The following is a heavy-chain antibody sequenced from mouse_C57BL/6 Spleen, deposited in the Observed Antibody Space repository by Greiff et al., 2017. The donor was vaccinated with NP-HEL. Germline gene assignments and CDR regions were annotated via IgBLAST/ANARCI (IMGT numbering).Heavy chain of an antibody. CDR1: GYAFSSSW. CDR3: ARPEGMDY. J-gene: IGHJ4*01. Sequence: QVQLKESGPELVKPGASVKISCKASGYAFSSSWMNWVKQRPGKGLEWIGRIYPGDGDTNYNGKFKGKATLTADKSSSTAYMQLSSLTSEDSAVYFCARPEGMDYWGQGTSVTVSS. V-gene: IGHV1-82*01. CDR2: IYPGDGDT.